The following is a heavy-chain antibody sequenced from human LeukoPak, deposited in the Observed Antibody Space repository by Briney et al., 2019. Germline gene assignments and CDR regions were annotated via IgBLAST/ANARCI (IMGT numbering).Heavy chain of an antibody. CDR3: ARVFDFWSGSPPNWFDP. Sequence: GASVTVSCKASGYTFTIYGISWVRQAPGQGLEWMGWISAYNGNTNYAQKLQGRVTMTTDTSTSTAYMELRSLRSDDTAVYYCARVFDFWSGSPPNWFDPWGQGTLVTVSS. CDR1: GYTFTIYG. D-gene: IGHD3-3*01. J-gene: IGHJ5*02. V-gene: IGHV1-18*01. CDR2: ISAYNGNT.